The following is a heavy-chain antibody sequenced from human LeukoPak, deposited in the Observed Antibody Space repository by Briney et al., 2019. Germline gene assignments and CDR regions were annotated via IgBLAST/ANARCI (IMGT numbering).Heavy chain of an antibody. V-gene: IGHV3-21*01. J-gene: IGHJ4*02. CDR1: GFTFSSHS. Sequence: GGSLRLSCAASGFTFSSHSMNWVRQAPGKGLEWVSSISSSGSYIYYADSVKGRFTISRDNAKNSLYLQMNSLRAEDTAVYYCARDPHCSSTSCFFDYWGQGTLVTVSS. D-gene: IGHD2-2*01. CDR2: ISSSGSYI. CDR3: ARDPHCSSTSCFFDY.